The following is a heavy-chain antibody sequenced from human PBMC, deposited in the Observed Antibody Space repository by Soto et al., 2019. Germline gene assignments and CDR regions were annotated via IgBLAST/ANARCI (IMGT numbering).Heavy chain of an antibody. CDR3: ARGEALIDVPTGGIDYSFDC. Sequence: QVRLQESGPGLVKPSQTLSLTCTVSGGSISSGDHYWSWLRQPPGKGLEWIGYIYYSGNTYYNPPLKSRLAISVDTSKNQFSLTPTSVTAADTAVYFCARGEALIDVPTGGIDYSFDCWGQGTLVTVSS. V-gene: IGHV4-30-4*01. CDR1: GGSISSGDHY. CDR2: IYYSGNT. J-gene: IGHJ4*02. D-gene: IGHD3-16*01.